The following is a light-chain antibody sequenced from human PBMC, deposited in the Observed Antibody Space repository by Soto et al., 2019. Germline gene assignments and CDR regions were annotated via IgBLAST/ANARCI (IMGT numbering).Light chain of an antibody. J-gene: IGKJ1*01. CDR1: QSISNY. Sequence: DIQMTQSPSSLSASVGDRVTITCRASQSISNYLNWYQQKPWKAPKVLIYAASTLQSGVPSRFSGSGSGTTFTLTITSLQPEDFATYYCQQSYSTWTFGQGTKVDIK. CDR3: QQSYSTWT. V-gene: IGKV1-39*01. CDR2: AAS.